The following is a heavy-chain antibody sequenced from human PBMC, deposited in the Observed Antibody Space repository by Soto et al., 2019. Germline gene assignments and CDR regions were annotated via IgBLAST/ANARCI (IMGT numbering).Heavy chain of an antibody. CDR2: INPDSGAT. J-gene: IGHJ4*02. CDR3: ARGDYGTGGYPFPYFDY. CDR1: GYSFTGYY. V-gene: IGHV1-2*02. Sequence: HEHLVQSGAEVKRPGASLKVSCKASGYSFTGYYIHWVRQAPGQGLEWMGWINPDSGATNYAQNFKGRVTLNSETSISTASMEITSLTSDDTAVYYGARGDYGTGGYPFPYFDYWGQGTLVIVSS. D-gene: IGHD2-8*02.